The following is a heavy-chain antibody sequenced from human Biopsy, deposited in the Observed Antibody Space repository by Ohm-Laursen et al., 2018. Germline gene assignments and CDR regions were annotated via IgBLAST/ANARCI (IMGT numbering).Heavy chain of an antibody. V-gene: IGHV1-46*01. CDR3: ARGGYDYDY. D-gene: IGHD5-12*01. Sequence: ASVKVSCKGSEFSFSRYDMHWVRQAPGRGLEWMGIISPSGGGTMDTQKFQGRLTMTRDTSTSTAYMELSSLRSEDTAIYYCARGGYDYDYWGQGTLVTVSS. J-gene: IGHJ4*02. CDR1: EFSFSRYD. CDR2: ISPSGGGT.